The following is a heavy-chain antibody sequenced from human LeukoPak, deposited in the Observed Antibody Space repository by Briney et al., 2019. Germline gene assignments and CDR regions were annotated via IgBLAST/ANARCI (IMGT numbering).Heavy chain of an antibody. D-gene: IGHD1-1*01. CDR2: ISSSSSYI. CDR3: ARADWNDVRGD. V-gene: IGHV3-21*01. Sequence: PGGSLRLSCAASGFTFSSYSMNWVRQAPGKGLEWVSSISSSSSYIYYADSVKGRFTISRDNAKNSLYLQMNSLRAEDAAVYYCARADWNDVRGDWGQGTLVTVSS. J-gene: IGHJ4*02. CDR1: GFTFSSYS.